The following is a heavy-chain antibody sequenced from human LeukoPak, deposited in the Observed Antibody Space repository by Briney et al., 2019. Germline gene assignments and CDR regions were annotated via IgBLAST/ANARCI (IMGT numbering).Heavy chain of an antibody. D-gene: IGHD2-15*01. Sequence: GGSLRLSCVASGFTFRSYAMHWVRQAPGKGLEWVTAISSEGTNKYYADSVKGRFTVSRDNSKNTMHLQMNSLRDKDTAVYHCGRDLTTLEHPGYYYGMDVWGQGTTVTVSS. V-gene: IGHV3-30-3*01. CDR3: GRDLTTLEHPGYYYGMDV. CDR2: ISSEGTNK. CDR1: GFTFRSYA. J-gene: IGHJ6*02.